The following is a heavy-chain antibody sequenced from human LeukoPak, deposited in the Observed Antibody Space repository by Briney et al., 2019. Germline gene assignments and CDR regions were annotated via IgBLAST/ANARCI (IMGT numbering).Heavy chain of an antibody. D-gene: IGHD6-19*01. CDR3: AKDGSSGWSDYYGMDV. CDR2: ISGGSGST. CDR1: GFTFSSYA. V-gene: IGHV3-23*01. Sequence: GGSLRLSCAASGFTFSSYAMSWVRQAPGKGLAWVSTISGGSGSTYCADSVKGRFTISRDNSKNTLYLQMNSLRDEDTAVYYCAKDGSSGWSDYYGMDVWGQGTTVTVSS. J-gene: IGHJ6*02.